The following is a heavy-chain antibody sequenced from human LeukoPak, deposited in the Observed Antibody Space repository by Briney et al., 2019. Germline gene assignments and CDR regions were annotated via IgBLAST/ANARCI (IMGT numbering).Heavy chain of an antibody. CDR3: ARDINGYYYDSHGYYPTDL. CDR2: ISVYNGNT. J-gene: IGHJ5*02. V-gene: IGHV1-18*01. CDR1: GYIFTIYG. Sequence: GASVKVSCKASGYIFTIYGIRWVRQAPGQGLEWMGWISVYNGNTNYPQRLQGRVTMTTDTSTTTAYMELRSLRSDDTAVYYCARDINGYYYDSHGYYPTDLWGQGTLVTVSS. D-gene: IGHD3-22*01.